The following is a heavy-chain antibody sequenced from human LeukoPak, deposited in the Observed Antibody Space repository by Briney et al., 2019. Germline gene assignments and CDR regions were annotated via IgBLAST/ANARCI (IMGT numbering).Heavy chain of an antibody. D-gene: IGHD6-19*01. CDR3: AQHPIWHWHRDVIAVAGTPDY. J-gene: IGHJ4*02. CDR1: GGSISSTSYY. Sequence: ETLSLTCTVSGGSISSTSYYWGWIRQPPGKGLEWVSAISGSGGSTYYADSVKGRFTISRDNSKNTLYLQMNSLRAEDTAVYYCAQHPIWHWHRDVIAVAGTPDYWGQGTLVTVSS. CDR2: ISGSGGST. V-gene: IGHV3-23*01.